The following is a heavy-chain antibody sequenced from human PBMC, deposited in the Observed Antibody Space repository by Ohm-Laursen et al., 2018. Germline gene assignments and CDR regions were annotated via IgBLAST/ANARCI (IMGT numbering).Heavy chain of an antibody. CDR1: AGSISSYY. D-gene: IGHD1-26*01. V-gene: IGHV4-59*08. CDR3: ARGDLRFDY. Sequence: SETLSLTCTVSAGSISSYYWSWIRQPPGKGLEWIGYIYYSGSTSYNPSLKSRVTISVDTSKNQFSLKVSFVTAADTAVYYCARGDLRFDYWGQGTLVTVSS. J-gene: IGHJ4*02. CDR2: IYYSGST.